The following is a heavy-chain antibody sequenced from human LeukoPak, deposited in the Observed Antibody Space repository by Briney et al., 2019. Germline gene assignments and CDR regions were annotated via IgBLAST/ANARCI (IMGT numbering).Heavy chain of an antibody. CDR1: GYTFTDYY. V-gene: IGHV1-2*02. Sequence: ASVKVSCKASGYTFTDYYMHWVRQAPGQGFEWIGWINPNDGDTNYAQKFQGRVTMTRDTSISTAHMEVSRLRSDDTAVYYCARANFLYCSSSTCLFDYWGQRTLVTVSS. CDR2: INPNDGDT. D-gene: IGHD2-2*01. J-gene: IGHJ4*02. CDR3: ARANFLYCSSSTCLFDY.